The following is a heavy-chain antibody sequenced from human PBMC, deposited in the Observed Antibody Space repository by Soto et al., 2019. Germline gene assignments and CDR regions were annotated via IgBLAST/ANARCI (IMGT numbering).Heavy chain of an antibody. D-gene: IGHD1-26*01. Sequence: QVQLEQSGAEVKKPGASVKFSCEASGYTLTGYYIHWVRQAPGQGLEWMGWINPKSGDTNYAKKFQGRVTMTRDTTISTAYMEVSRLISDDTAVYYCARSSGSYSYYGMDVWGQGTTVTVSS. CDR3: ARSSGSYSYYGMDV. V-gene: IGHV1-2*02. CDR1: GYTLTGYY. CDR2: INPKSGDT. J-gene: IGHJ6*02.